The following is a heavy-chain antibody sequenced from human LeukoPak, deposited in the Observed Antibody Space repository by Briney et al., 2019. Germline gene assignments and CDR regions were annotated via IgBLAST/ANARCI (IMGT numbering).Heavy chain of an antibody. V-gene: IGHV3-21*01. D-gene: IGHD6-13*01. CDR3: ARTKRVAAAGTSYYYDGMDV. J-gene: IGHJ6*02. Sequence: GGSLRLSCAASGFTFSFYNMNWVRQAPGKGLEWVSSISTGSNYIYYTDSVKGRFTLSRDNAKHSLYLQMNSLRAEDTAVYYCARTKRVAAAGTSYYYDGMDVWGQGTTVTVSS. CDR1: GFTFSFYN. CDR2: ISTGSNYI.